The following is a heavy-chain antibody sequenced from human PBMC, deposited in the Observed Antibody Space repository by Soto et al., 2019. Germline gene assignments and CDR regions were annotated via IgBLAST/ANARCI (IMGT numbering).Heavy chain of an antibody. CDR2: ISYDGSNK. CDR1: GFTFSSYG. CDR3: AKVRGYYDFWSGLNKFDP. Sequence: QVQLVESGGGVVQPGRSLRLSCAASGFTFSSYGMHWVRQAPGKGLEWVAVISYDGSNKYYADSVKGRFTISRDNSKNTLYLQMNSLRAEDTAVYYCAKVRGYYDFWSGLNKFDPWGQGTLVTVSS. J-gene: IGHJ5*02. D-gene: IGHD3-3*01. V-gene: IGHV3-30*18.